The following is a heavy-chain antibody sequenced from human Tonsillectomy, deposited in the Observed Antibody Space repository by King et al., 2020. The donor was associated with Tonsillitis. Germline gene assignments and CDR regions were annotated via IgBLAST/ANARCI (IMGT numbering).Heavy chain of an antibody. CDR3: ATDVRPGNNAFDI. CDR2: INPNSGGT. D-gene: IGHD1/OR15-1a*01. Sequence: VQLVESGAEVKKPGASVKVSCKASGYTFTGYYIHWVRQAPGQGLEWMGWINPNSGGTNYAQKFQGRVTMTRDTSISTAYMELSRLRSDDTAVYYCATDVRPGNNAFDICGQGTMVTVSS. J-gene: IGHJ3*02. V-gene: IGHV1-2*02. CDR1: GYTFTGYY.